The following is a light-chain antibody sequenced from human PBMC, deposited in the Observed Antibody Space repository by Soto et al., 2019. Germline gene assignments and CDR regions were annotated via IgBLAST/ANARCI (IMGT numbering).Light chain of an antibody. CDR2: DAS. CDR1: QSVRSW. V-gene: IGKV1-5*01. CDR3: QQYENYPLT. Sequence: DIQMTQSPSTLSASVGDRVTITCRASQSVRSWLAWYQQKPGRAPKFLIYDASSLESGVPSRFSGSGYGTEFTLTISNLQPDDVATYYCQQYENYPLTFGGGTKVEI. J-gene: IGKJ4*01.